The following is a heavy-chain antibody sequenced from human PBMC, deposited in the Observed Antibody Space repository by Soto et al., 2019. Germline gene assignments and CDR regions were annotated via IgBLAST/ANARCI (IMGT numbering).Heavy chain of an antibody. CDR3: ARRSNHLPWDHY. D-gene: IGHD4-4*01. V-gene: IGHV1-18*01. Sequence: ASVKVSFKASGYTFTSYGISWVRQAPGQGLERMGWISAYNGNTNYAQKLQGRVTMTTDTSTSTAYMELRSLRSDDTAVYYCARRSNHLPWDHYWGQGTLVTVSS. J-gene: IGHJ4*02. CDR1: GYTFTSYG. CDR2: ISAYNGNT.